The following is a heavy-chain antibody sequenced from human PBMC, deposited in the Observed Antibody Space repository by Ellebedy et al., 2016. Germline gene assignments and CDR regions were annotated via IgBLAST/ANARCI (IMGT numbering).Heavy chain of an antibody. D-gene: IGHD6-13*01. CDR3: ARALAAAGFYYFDY. V-gene: IGHV3-53*01. CDR2: IYSGGST. Sequence: GGSLRLXXAASGFTVSSNYMSWVRQAPGKGLEWVSVIYSGGSTYYADAVKGRFTVSRDNAKNSLYLQMSSLRAEDTAVYYCARALAAAGFYYFDYWGQGTLVTVSS. J-gene: IGHJ4*02. CDR1: GFTVSSNY.